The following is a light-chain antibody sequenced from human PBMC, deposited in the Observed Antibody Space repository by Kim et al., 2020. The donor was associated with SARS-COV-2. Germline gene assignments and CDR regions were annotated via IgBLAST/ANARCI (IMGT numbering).Light chain of an antibody. CDR3: QQANSFPIT. CDR2: GAS. V-gene: IGKV1-12*01. J-gene: IGKJ5*01. CDR1: QAISVW. Sequence: ASVGDRVTITCRASQAISVWLAWYQQKPGKAPELLIYGASSLHTGVPSRFNGSGSGMDFTLTICSLQPEDFAIYYCQQANSFPITFGQGTRLEIK.